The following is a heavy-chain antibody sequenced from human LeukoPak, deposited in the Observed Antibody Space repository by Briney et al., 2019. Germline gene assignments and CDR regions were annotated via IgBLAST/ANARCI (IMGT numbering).Heavy chain of an antibody. D-gene: IGHD3-10*01. CDR1: GFTFCSYA. J-gene: IGHJ4*02. CDR2: VSYDGSNK. V-gene: IGHV3-30-3*01. CDR3: ARDPKWFGESDPYYFDY. Sequence: PGGSLRLSCAASGFTFCSYAMHWVRQAPGKGLQWVAVVSYDGSNKYYADSVKGRFTISRDNSKNTLYLQMDSLRAEDTAVYYCARDPKWFGESDPYYFDYWGQGTLVTVSS.